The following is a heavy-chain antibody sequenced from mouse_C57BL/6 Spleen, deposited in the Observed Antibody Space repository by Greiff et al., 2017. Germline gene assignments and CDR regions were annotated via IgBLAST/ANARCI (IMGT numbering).Heavy chain of an antibody. D-gene: IGHD2-3*01. V-gene: IGHV1-69*01. Sequence: QVQLKQSGAELVMPGASVKLSCKASGYTFTSYWMHWVKQRPGQGLEWIGEIDPSDSYTNYNQKFKGKSTLTVDKSSSTAYMQLSSLTSEDSAVYYCARSGDGYFQFAYWGQGTLVTVSA. CDR2: IDPSDSYT. CDR1: GYTFTSYW. CDR3: ARSGDGYFQFAY. J-gene: IGHJ3*01.